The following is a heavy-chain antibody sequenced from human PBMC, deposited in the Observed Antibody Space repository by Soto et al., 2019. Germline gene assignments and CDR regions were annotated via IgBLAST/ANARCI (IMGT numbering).Heavy chain of an antibody. CDR3: ARGIAPYYFDY. J-gene: IGHJ4*02. CDR1: GYTFTSYA. V-gene: IGHV1-3*05. Sequence: VQLVQSGAEEKKPGASVKVSCKASGYTFTSYAMHWVRQAPGQRLEWMGWINAGNGNTKYSQKFQGRVTITRDTSASTAYMELSSLRSEDTAVYYRARGIAPYYFDYWGQGTLVTVSS. D-gene: IGHD6-13*01. CDR2: INAGNGNT.